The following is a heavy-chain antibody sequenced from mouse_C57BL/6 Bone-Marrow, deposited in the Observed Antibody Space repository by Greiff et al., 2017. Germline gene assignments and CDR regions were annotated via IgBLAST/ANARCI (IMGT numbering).Heavy chain of an antibody. Sequence: QVQLKESGAELARPGASVKLSCKASGYTFTSYGISWVKQRTGQGLEWIGEIYPRSGNTYYNEKFKGKDTLTADKSSSTAYMGLRSLTSEDSAVYFCARTGYYFDYWGQGTTLTVSS. CDR3: ARTGYYFDY. J-gene: IGHJ2*01. CDR1: GYTFTSYG. V-gene: IGHV1-81*01. CDR2: IYPRSGNT.